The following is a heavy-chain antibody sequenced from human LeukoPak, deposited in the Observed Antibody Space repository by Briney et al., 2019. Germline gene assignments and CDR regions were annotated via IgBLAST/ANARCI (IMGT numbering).Heavy chain of an antibody. CDR2: IHSIGGT. Sequence: PSETLSLTCTVSGGSISDYYWTWIRQPPEKGLEWIGYIHSIGGTNYNPSLKSRVTMSVDTSKNQFSLKLSSVTAADTAFYYCARGHDYYYSGRQSWFDPWGQGTLVTVSS. CDR3: ARGHDYYYSGRQSWFDP. V-gene: IGHV4-59*01. CDR1: GGSISDYY. D-gene: IGHD3-10*01. J-gene: IGHJ5*02.